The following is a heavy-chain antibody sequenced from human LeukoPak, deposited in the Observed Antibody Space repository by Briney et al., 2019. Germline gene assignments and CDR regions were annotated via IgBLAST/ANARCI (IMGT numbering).Heavy chain of an antibody. CDR1: GFTFSDYA. V-gene: IGHV3-23*01. CDR3: AKGTGYSGYDFGDY. D-gene: IGHD5-12*01. J-gene: IGHJ4*02. Sequence: PGGSLRLSCAASGFTFSDYAMSWVRQAPGKGLEWVSGMSGSGGSTYYADSVKGRFTISRDNSKNTLYLQMNSLRAEDMAVYYCAKGTGYSGYDFGDYWGQGTLVTVSS. CDR2: MSGSGGST.